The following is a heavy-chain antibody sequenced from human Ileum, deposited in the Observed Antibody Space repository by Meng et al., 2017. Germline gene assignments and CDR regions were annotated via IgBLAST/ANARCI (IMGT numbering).Heavy chain of an antibody. CDR3: ASGSREHANFDF. J-gene: IGHJ4*02. Sequence: GESLKISCAVSGFTFSSYAMNWVRQAPGEGLGWVSAISGSGGTIYYEDSVRGGFIISSNNSKNMLYLQMNSLRAEDTAIYYCASGSREHANFDFWGQGTLVTVSS. CDR1: GFTFSSYA. CDR2: ISGSGGTI. D-gene: IGHD1-26*01. V-gene: IGHV3-23*01.